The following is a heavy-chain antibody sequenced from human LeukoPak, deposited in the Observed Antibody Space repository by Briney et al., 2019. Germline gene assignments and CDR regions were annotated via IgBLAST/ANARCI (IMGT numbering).Heavy chain of an antibody. CDR3: AKDPYYDFWSGYYFDY. Sequence: GGSLRLSCAASGFTFSNSAMSWIRQAPGKGLEWVSSISGSGGSAYYADSVKGRFTISRDNSKNTLYLQMNSLRAEDMAVYYCAKDPYYDFWSGYYFDYWGQGTLVTVSS. J-gene: IGHJ4*02. CDR2: ISGSGGSA. V-gene: IGHV3-23*01. CDR1: GFTFSNSA. D-gene: IGHD3-3*01.